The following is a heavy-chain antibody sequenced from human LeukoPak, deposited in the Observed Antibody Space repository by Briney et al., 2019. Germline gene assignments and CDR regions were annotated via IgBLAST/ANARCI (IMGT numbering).Heavy chain of an antibody. Sequence: GGSLRLSCAASGFTFSSYEMNWVRQAPGKGLEWVSTISGRRDSTSYADSVKGRFTISRDNSKNTLYLQMNSLRAEDTAVYYCAKDPNFYYCMDVWGKGTTVTISS. CDR3: AKDPNFYYCMDV. CDR2: ISGRRDST. CDR1: GFTFSSYE. J-gene: IGHJ6*03. V-gene: IGHV3-23*01.